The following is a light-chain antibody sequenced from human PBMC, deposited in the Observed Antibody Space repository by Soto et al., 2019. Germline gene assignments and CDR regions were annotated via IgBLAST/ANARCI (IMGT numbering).Light chain of an antibody. CDR1: QSITSNY. J-gene: IGKJ1*01. CDR2: GAS. CDR3: QQYGSSPLT. V-gene: IGKV3-20*01. Sequence: ETVLTQSPGTLSLSPGEGATLSCRASQSITSNYLAWYQQKPGQAPRLLIYGASSRATGIPDRFSGSGSGTDFTLTISRLEPEDFAVYYCQQYGSSPLTFGQGTK.